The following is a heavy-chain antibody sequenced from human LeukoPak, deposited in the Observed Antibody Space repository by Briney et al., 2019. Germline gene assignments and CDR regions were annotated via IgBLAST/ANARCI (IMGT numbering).Heavy chain of an antibody. V-gene: IGHV4-38-2*02. Sequence: SETLSLTCSVSGYSINGGYYWGWIRQPPGKGLEWIGIIYHTGTTYSNPSLKSRVTISVDTSKNQFSLKLSSVTAEDTAVYYCARGGYSYVGHFDYWGQGALVSVSS. J-gene: IGHJ4*02. D-gene: IGHD5-18*01. CDR1: GYSINGGYY. CDR3: ARGGYSYVGHFDY. CDR2: IYHTGTT.